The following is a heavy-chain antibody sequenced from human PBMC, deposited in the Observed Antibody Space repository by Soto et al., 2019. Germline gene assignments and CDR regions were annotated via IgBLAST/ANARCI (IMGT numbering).Heavy chain of an antibody. Sequence: SETLSLTCTVSGGSISSGGYYWSWIRQHPGKGLEWIGYIYYSGSTYYNPSLKSRVTISVDTSKNQFSLKLSSVTAADTAVYYCARGLSSGSTPGYKATQYFQHWGQGTLVTVSS. J-gene: IGHJ1*01. CDR3: ARGLSSGSTPGYKATQYFQH. CDR2: IYYSGST. CDR1: GGSISSGGYY. D-gene: IGHD1-26*01. V-gene: IGHV4-31*03.